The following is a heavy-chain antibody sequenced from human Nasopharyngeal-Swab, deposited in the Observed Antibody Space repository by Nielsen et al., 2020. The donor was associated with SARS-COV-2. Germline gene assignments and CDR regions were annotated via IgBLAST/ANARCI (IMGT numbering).Heavy chain of an antibody. V-gene: IGHV3-74*01. Sequence: WIRQPPGKGLVWVSRIDSDGSSTSYADSVKGRFTISRDNAKNTLYLQMSSLRAEDTAVYYCVKRGYSSSWYYFDYWGQGTLVTVSS. D-gene: IGHD6-13*01. CDR2: IDSDGSST. J-gene: IGHJ4*02. CDR3: VKRGYSSSWYYFDY.